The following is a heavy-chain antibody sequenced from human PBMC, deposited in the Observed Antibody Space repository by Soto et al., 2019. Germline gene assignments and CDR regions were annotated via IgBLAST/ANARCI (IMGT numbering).Heavy chain of an antibody. V-gene: IGHV3-74*01. CDR3: ARDRWGLLGGDY. CDR1: GFDFSSYW. J-gene: IGHJ4*02. CDR2: IIYDGGIT. Sequence: EVQLVESGGGLVQPGGSLRISCAASGFDFSSYWMHWVRQAPGEGPVWVSRIIYDGGITNYVDSVKGRFTMSRDNAKNTVFLQMNSLRAEDTAVYYCARDRWGLLGGDYWGQGTLVIVSS. D-gene: IGHD3-16*01.